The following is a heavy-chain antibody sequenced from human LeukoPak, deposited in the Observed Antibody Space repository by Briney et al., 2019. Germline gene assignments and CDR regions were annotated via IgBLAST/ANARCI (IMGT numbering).Heavy chain of an antibody. D-gene: IGHD3-10*01. J-gene: IGHJ4*02. CDR3: ATISGTYFLDH. CDR1: GGSISSSSSHY. CDR2: MSNSGST. Sequence: PSETLSLTCTVSGGSISSSSSHYWAWIRQPPGKGLEWIGTMSNSGSTYYNPSLKSRVTMSVDTSKNQFSLKMSSVTAADTAMYYCATISGTYFLDHWAQGTLVTVSS. V-gene: IGHV4-39*01.